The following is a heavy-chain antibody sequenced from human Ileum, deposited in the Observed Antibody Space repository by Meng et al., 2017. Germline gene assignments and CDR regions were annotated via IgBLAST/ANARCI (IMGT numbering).Heavy chain of an antibody. CDR3: ARGWYSSGFHS. CDR1: GDSVSSDSGA. Sequence: QVQLQQSGPGLVQPSQTPSLPCAISGDSVSSDSGAWNWIRQSPSRGLEWLGRTFYRSKWNDDFAESVKSRITITTDTSKNQFSLQLNSVTPEDTAVYYCARGWYSSGFHSWGQGTLVTVSS. CDR2: TFYRSKWND. V-gene: IGHV6-1*01. J-gene: IGHJ4*02. D-gene: IGHD6-19*01.